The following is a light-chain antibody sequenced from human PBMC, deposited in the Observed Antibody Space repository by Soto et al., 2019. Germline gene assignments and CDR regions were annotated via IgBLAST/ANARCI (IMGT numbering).Light chain of an antibody. V-gene: IGKV4-1*01. CDR3: QQYYSLPPT. J-gene: IGKJ1*01. CDR1: QSVLYRSNTKNY. Sequence: DIVMTQSPDSLAVSLGERATINGKSSQSVLYRSNTKNYLAWYQQKPGQPPNLLIYWASTRESGVPDRFSGSGSGTDFTLTISSLQAEDLAVYYCQQYYSLPPTFGQGTKVEIK. CDR2: WAS.